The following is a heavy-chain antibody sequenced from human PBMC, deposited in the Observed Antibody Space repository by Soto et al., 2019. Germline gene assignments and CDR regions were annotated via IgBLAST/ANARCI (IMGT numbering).Heavy chain of an antibody. V-gene: IGHV3-23*01. Sequence: EMQLLESGGGLVQPGGSLRLSCAASGFTFNNFAMTWVRQAPGKGLEYVSSLTGSGENTYYADSVKGRFTISRDNSKNTLYVQMNSLRVEDTAVYYCVKGGICQIQGLEYWGQGILVTVS. CDR3: VKGGICQIQGLEY. CDR1: GFTFNNFA. CDR2: LTGSGENT. J-gene: IGHJ4*02.